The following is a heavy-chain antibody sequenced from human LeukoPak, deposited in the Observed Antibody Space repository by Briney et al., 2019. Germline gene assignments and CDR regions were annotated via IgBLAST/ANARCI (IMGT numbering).Heavy chain of an antibody. CDR2: IYYIGST. V-gene: IGHV4-39*01. CDR1: GGSISSTSYY. Sequence: SETLSLTCTVSGGSISSTSYYWDWIRQPPGKGLEWIGSIYYIGSTYYSPSLKSRVTMSVDTSKNQFSLKLSSVTAADTAVYYCARRISVWYPFGPWGQGTLVTVSS. J-gene: IGHJ5*02. CDR3: ARRISVWYPFGP. D-gene: IGHD6-19*01.